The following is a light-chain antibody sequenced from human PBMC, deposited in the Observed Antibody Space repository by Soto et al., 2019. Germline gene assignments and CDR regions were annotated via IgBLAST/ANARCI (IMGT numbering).Light chain of an antibody. J-gene: IGKJ5*01. CDR2: KVS. Sequence: DVVMTQSPLSLPVTLGQPASIFCRFSQSLLDSDGKTSLNWFQQRPVQSPRRLIYKVSNRESGVPDRFSGSGSGTDFTLKISRVEAEDVGVYYCFQGTHAISFGQGTRLDIK. CDR1: QSLLDSDGKTS. V-gene: IGKV2-30*01. CDR3: FQGTHAIS.